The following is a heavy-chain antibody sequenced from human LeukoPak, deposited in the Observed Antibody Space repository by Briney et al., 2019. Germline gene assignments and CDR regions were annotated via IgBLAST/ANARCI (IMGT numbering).Heavy chain of an antibody. CDR2: ISAYNGNT. Sequence: ASVKVSCKAPGYTFTSYGISWVRQAPGQGLEWMGWISAYNGNTNYAQKLQGRVTMTTDTSTSTAYMELRSLRSDDTAVYYCAREYYGSGSVVYYFDYWGQGTLVTVSS. J-gene: IGHJ4*02. CDR3: AREYYGSGSVVYYFDY. V-gene: IGHV1-18*01. CDR1: GYTFTSYG. D-gene: IGHD3-10*01.